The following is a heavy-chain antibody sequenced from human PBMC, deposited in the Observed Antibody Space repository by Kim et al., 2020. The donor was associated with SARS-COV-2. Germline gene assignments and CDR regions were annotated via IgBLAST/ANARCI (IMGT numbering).Heavy chain of an antibody. D-gene: IGHD4-17*01. CDR3: ARAAHDYGDYQYYYYYYGMDV. CDR1: GYTFTSYA. V-gene: IGHV7-4-1*02. Sequence: ASVKVSCKASGYTFTSYAMNWVRQAPGQGLEWMGWINTNTGNPTYAQGFTGRFVFSLDTSVSTAYLQISSLKAEDTAVYYCARAAHDYGDYQYYYYYYGMDVWGQGTTVTVSS. J-gene: IGHJ6*02. CDR2: INTNTGNP.